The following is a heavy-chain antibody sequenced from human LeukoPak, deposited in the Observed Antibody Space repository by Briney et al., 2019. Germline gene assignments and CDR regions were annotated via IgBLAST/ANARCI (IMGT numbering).Heavy chain of an antibody. D-gene: IGHD5-12*01. J-gene: IGHJ4*02. Sequence: KSSQTLSLTCAVSGGSISSGGYSWSWIRQPPGKGLEWIGYIYHSGRTYYNPSLKSRVTISVDRSKNQFSLKLSSVTAADTAVYYCARGGWIGDFDYWGQGTLVTVSS. CDR3: ARGGWIGDFDY. CDR2: IYHSGRT. CDR1: GGSISSGGYS. V-gene: IGHV4-30-2*01.